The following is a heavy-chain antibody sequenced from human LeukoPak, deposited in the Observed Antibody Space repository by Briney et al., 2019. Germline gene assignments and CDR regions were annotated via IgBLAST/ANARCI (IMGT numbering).Heavy chain of an antibody. V-gene: IGHV3-30*04. CDR1: GFTFSSYA. CDR2: ISYDGNNK. Sequence: QTGGSLRLSCAASGFTFSSYAMHWVRQAPGKGLEWVAVISYDGNNKYYADSVKGRFTISRDNSKNTLYLQMNSLRAEDTAVYYCARGIAGYCSSTSCYRGVTDWGQGTLVTVSS. D-gene: IGHD2-2*02. J-gene: IGHJ4*02. CDR3: ARGIAGYCSSTSCYRGVTD.